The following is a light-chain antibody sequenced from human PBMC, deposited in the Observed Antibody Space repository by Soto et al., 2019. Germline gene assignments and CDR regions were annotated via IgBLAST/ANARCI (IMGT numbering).Light chain of an antibody. Sequence: EIVLTQSPATLSLSPGERATLSCRASQTISSSYLAWYQQKPGQAPRLLIYGASSRATGIPDRFSGSGSGADFTLTINGLEPEDFAVYYCQQYGSSLPFTFGPGTKVDI. CDR2: GAS. CDR3: QQYGSSLPFT. V-gene: IGKV3-20*01. CDR1: QTISSSY. J-gene: IGKJ3*01.